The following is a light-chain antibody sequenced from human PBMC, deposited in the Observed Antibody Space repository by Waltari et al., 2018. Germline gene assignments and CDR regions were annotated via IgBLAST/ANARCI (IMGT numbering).Light chain of an antibody. Sequence: QSALTQPASVSGSPGQSITISCTGTSSDVGSYNLVSWYQEHPGKAPKLMIYEDSKRPSGVSNRFSGSKSGNKASLTISGLQAEDEADYYCCSYAGSFTLIFGGGTKLTVL. CDR2: EDS. CDR3: CSYAGSFTLI. V-gene: IGLV2-23*01. CDR1: SSDVGSYNL. J-gene: IGLJ2*01.